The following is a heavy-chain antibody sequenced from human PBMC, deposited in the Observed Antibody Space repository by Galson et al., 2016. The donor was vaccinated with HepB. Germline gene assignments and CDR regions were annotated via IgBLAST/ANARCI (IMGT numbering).Heavy chain of an antibody. CDR3: ARDQRHPGGWYSSSWGDY. CDR1: GFIFSSYA. D-gene: IGHD6-13*01. J-gene: IGHJ4*02. V-gene: IGHV3-30-3*01. CDR2: ISYDGSNK. Sequence: SLRLSCAASGFIFSSYAMHWVRQAPGKGLEWVAIISYDGSNKYYADSVKGRFTISRDNSKNTLYLQMNSLRAEDTAVYYCARDQRHPGGWYSSSWGDYWGQGTLVTVSS.